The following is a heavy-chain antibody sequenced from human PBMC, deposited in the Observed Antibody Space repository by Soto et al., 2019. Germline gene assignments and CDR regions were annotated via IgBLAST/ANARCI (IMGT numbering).Heavy chain of an antibody. J-gene: IGHJ4*02. CDR3: ARLNPIVAFDY. D-gene: IGHD3-22*01. CDR1: GGSISSGGYY. Sequence: QVQLQESGPGLVKPSQTLSLTCTVSGGSISSGGYYWSWIRQHPGKGLEWIGYIYYSGSTYYNPSSKSRVTISVHTSKNQFSLKLSSVTAADTAVYYCARLNPIVAFDYWGQGTLVTVSS. CDR2: IYYSGST. V-gene: IGHV4-31*03.